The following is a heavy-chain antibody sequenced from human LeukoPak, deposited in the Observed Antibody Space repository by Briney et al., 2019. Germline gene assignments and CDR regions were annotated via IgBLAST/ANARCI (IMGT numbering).Heavy chain of an antibody. CDR1: GFTFSSYA. CDR3: AKSGWVYDSSGYYGGGFDY. J-gene: IGHJ4*02. D-gene: IGHD3-22*01. V-gene: IGHV3-9*01. Sequence: GGSLRLSCAASGFTFSSYAMHWVRQAPGKGLEWVSGISWNSGSIGYADSVKGRFTISRDNAKNSLYLQMNSLRAEDTALYYCAKSGWVYDSSGYYGGGFDYWGQGTLVTVSS. CDR2: ISWNSGSI.